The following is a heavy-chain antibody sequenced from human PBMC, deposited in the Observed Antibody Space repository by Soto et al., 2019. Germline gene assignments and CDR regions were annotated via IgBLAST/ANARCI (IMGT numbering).Heavy chain of an antibody. CDR2: IRFSVSDT. D-gene: IGHD6-19*01. CDR3: AKTDTFNSDSSGWATRFDY. J-gene: IGHJ4*02. CDR1: GFTFSNYV. V-gene: IGHV3-23*01. Sequence: EVQLLESGGGLVQPGGSLRLSCAASGFTFSNYVMTWLRQAPGKGLEWVSSIRFSVSDTFYADSVKGRFTVSRDNSKNPLFLQMNSLRAEDTAVYYCAKTDTFNSDSSGWATRFDYWGQGTLVTVSS.